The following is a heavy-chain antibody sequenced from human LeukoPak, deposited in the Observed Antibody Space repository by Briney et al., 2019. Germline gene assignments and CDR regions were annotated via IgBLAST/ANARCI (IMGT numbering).Heavy chain of an antibody. D-gene: IGHD5-18*01. CDR1: GYTFTNYD. CDR3: ARVPRDTAMVFPYYYYYYMDV. J-gene: IGHJ6*03. Sequence: GASVKVSCKASGYTFTNYDFNWLRQATGQGLEWMGWMNPNSGATGYAQKFQGRVTMTRDTSINTAYMELSSLRSEDTAVYYCARVPRDTAMVFPYYYYYYMDVWGKGTTVTVSS. V-gene: IGHV1-8*01. CDR2: MNPNSGAT.